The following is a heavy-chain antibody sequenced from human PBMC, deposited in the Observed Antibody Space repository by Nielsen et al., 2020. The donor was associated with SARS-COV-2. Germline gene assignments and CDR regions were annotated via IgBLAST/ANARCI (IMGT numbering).Heavy chain of an antibody. D-gene: IGHD5-24*01. Sequence: GESLKISCAGSGFTFSLYNMNWVRQAPGKGLEWVASISGTNNYLYYADSVKGRFTISRDNGKNSLFLQMNSLRAEDTAVYYCAREGRKLPLDYWCQGTLVTVSS. J-gene: IGHJ4*02. CDR1: GFTFSLYN. CDR3: AREGRKLPLDY. CDR2: ISGTNNYL. V-gene: IGHV3-21*04.